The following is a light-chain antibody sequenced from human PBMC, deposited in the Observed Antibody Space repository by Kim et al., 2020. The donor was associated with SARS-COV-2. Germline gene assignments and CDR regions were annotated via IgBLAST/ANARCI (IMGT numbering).Light chain of an antibody. CDR2: RSS. CDR3: AAWDDSLSAYV. CDR1: SSNIGSDY. V-gene: IGLV1-47*01. J-gene: IGLJ1*01. Sequence: ELTQPPSASGTPGQRVTISCSGSSSNIGSDYVFWYQQLPGTAPKLLIYRSSQRPSGVPDRFSGSKSGTSASLAISGLRSEDEADYYCAAWDDSLSAYV.